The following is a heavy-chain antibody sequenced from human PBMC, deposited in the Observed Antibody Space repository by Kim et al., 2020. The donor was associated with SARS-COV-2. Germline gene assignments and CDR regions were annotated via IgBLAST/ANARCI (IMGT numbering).Heavy chain of an antibody. Sequence: ETLSLTCSVSGEALRGYYWNWIRQSPGKGLEWLAEIREPGTTKYNPSLRSRVTSSVEASKNQFSLKLNSVTAADTGVYFCARGYATGSYSDFFDYWGQGSLVTVSP. D-gene: IGHD3-10*01. J-gene: IGHJ4*02. CDR3: ARGYATGSYSDFFDY. CDR1: GEALRGYY. V-gene: IGHV4-34*01. CDR2: IREPGTT.